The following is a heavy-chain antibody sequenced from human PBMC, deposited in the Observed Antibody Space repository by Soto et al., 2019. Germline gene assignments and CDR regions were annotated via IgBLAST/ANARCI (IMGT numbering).Heavy chain of an antibody. J-gene: IGHJ4*02. CDR2: INAGNGNT. D-gene: IGHD4-17*01. V-gene: IGHV1-3*01. CDR1: GYTFTSYA. Sequence: ASVKVSCKASGYTFTSYAMHWVRQAPGQRLEWMGWINAGNGNTKYSQKFQGRVTITRDTSASTAYMELSSLRSEDTAVYYCARGVTTVTTLLGYWGQGTLVTVSS. CDR3: ARGVTTVTTLLGY.